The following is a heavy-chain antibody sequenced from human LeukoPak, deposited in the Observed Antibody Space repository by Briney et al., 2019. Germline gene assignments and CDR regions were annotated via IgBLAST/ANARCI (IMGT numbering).Heavy chain of an antibody. J-gene: IGHJ4*02. V-gene: IGHV3-74*01. CDR1: GFTFRTYR. CDR3: ARRYHIGARYYDILTGYYQPGGPFDY. CDR2: INTDGRST. D-gene: IGHD3-9*01. Sequence: GGSLRLSCAASGFTFRTYRMHWVRQAPGKGLVWVSRINTDGRSTSYADSVKGRFTVSRDNSKDTLYLQMNSLRADDTAVYYCARRYHIGARYYDILTGYYQPGGPFDYWGQGTLVTVSS.